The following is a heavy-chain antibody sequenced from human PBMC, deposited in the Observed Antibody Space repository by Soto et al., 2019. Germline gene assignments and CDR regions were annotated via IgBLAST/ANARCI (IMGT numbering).Heavy chain of an antibody. Sequence: EVQLLESGGDLVQPGRSLRLSCAASGFTFSGYAMSWVRQAPGKGLEWVSVIHGGGNSAYYADSVKGRFTISRDNSKNTLDLQMSSLRGEDTAVYYCAKNRARVTTSWHFDYWGQGTLVTVSS. D-gene: IGHD4-17*01. CDR1: GFTFSGYA. CDR3: AKNRARVTTSWHFDY. V-gene: IGHV3-23*01. CDR2: IHGGGNSA. J-gene: IGHJ4*02.